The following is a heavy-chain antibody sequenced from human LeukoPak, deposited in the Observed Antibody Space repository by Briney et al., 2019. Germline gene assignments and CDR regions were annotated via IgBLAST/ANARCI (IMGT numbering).Heavy chain of an antibody. CDR2: IYLGDSDT. V-gene: IGHV5-51*01. J-gene: IGHJ6*03. CDR1: GGSFTNYW. Sequence: GESLKISCKGSGGSFTNYWIGWVRQMPGKGLEWMGIIYLGDSDTRYSPSFQGQVTISADKSISTAYLQWISLKASDTAIYYCARRRDYYMDVWGKGTTVTVSS. CDR3: ARRRDYYMDV.